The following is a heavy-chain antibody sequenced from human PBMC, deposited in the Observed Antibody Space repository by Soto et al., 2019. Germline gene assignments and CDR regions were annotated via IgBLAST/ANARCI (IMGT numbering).Heavy chain of an antibody. CDR3: TTDGGTYYYDRSALDI. CDR2: IKGEADGGTT. CDR1: GFTFSNAW. Sequence: GGSLRLSCAASGFTFSNAWMSWVRQAPGKGLEWVGRIKGEADGGTTDYAAPVKGRFTISRDDSKNTLYLQMNSLKTEDTAVYYCTTDGGTYYYDRSALDIWGQGTMVTVSS. D-gene: IGHD3-22*01. V-gene: IGHV3-15*01. J-gene: IGHJ3*02.